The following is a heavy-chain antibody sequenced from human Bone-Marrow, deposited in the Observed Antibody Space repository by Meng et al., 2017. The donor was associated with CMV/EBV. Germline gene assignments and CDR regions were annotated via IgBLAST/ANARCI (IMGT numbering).Heavy chain of an antibody. CDR1: GFPFRSYA. V-gene: IGHV3-23*01. J-gene: IGHJ4*02. CDR3: AKGERVTTSPFDY. Sequence: CAASGFPFRSYAMGWVRQAPGKGLEWVSAISGSGGSTYYADSVKGRFTISRDNSKNTLYLQMNSLRAEDTAVYYCAKGERVTTSPFDYWGQGTLVTVSS. D-gene: IGHD4-17*01. CDR2: ISGSGGST.